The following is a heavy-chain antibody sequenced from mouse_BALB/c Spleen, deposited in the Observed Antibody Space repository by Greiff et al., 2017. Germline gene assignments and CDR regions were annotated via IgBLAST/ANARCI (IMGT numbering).Heavy chain of an antibody. CDR1: GFTFSSYA. CDR3: ARYTSWGLAY. Sequence: DVMLVESGGGLVKPGGSLKLSCAASGFTFSSYAMSWVRQTPEKRLEWVASISSGGSTYYPDSVMGRFTISRDNTRNILYRQLSSLRSEDTAMYYCARYTSWGLAYWGQGTLVTVSA. J-gene: IGHJ3*01. D-gene: IGHD2-12*01. CDR2: ISSGGST. V-gene: IGHV5-6-5*01.